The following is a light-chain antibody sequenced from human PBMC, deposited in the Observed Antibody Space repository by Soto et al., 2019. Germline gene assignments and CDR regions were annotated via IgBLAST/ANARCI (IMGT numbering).Light chain of an antibody. CDR1: SNDIGAYNY. J-gene: IGLJ2*01. CDR2: DVT. CDR3: TSYTSIIAVV. Sequence: QSALTQPASVSGSPGQSITISCTGTSNDIGAYNYVSWYQQHPGKAPKLLIYDVTNRPSGVSDRFSGSKSGRTASLTISGLQPDDEADYYCTSYTSIIAVVFGGGTKLNVL. V-gene: IGLV2-14*03.